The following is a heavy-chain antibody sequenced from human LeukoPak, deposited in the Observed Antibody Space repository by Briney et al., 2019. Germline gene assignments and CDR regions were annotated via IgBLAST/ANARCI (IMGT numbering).Heavy chain of an antibody. CDR2: ISGSGGST. J-gene: IGHJ4*02. D-gene: IGHD1-7*01. CDR3: AKSMVLELPFYFNY. Sequence: QAGGSLRLSCAASGFTFSSYAMSWVRQAPGKGLEWASPISGSGGSTYYANSVKGRFTISRDNSKNTLYLQMNSLRAEGTAVYYCAKSMVLELPFYFNYWGQGTLVTVSS. V-gene: IGHV3-23*01. CDR1: GFTFSSYA.